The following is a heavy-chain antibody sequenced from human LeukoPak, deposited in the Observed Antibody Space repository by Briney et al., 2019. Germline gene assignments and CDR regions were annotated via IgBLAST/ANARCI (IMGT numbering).Heavy chain of an antibody. J-gene: IGHJ3*02. V-gene: IGHV1-3*01. Sequence: ASVKVSCKASGYTFTSYAMHWVRQAPGQRLEWMGWINAGNGNTKYSQKFQGRVTITGDTSASTAYMELSSLRSEDTAVYYCARLTYYLNAFDIWGQGTMVTVSS. D-gene: IGHD3-10*01. CDR1: GYTFTSYA. CDR2: INAGNGNT. CDR3: ARLTYYLNAFDI.